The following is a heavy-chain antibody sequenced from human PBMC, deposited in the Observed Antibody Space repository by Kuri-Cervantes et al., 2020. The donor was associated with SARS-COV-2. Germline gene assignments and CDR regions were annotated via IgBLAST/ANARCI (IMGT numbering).Heavy chain of an antibody. CDR3: ARDSYYDSPGH. J-gene: IGHJ4*02. V-gene: IGHV3-21*01. CDR1: GFSFRNYN. D-gene: IGHD3-22*01. CDR2: ISSSSGSI. Sequence: GGSLRLSCAASGFSFRNYNMNWVRQAPGRGLEWVSFISSSSGSISYADSVRGRFTISRDNAKNSLYLQMNNLRAEDTAVYYCARDSYYDSPGHWGQGTLVTVSS.